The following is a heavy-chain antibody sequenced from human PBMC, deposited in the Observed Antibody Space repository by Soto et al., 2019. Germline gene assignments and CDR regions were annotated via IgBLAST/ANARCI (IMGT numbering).Heavy chain of an antibody. D-gene: IGHD3-22*01. J-gene: IGHJ6*02. Sequence: GGSLSLSCAASGFTFSGYEMNWVRQAPGKGLEWVSYISGSVTTIYYADSVKGRFTISRDNAKDSLYLQMNSLRAEDTAVYYCAREVVVFGVIIPTPMYVCGQGTTATVSS. CDR2: ISGSVTTI. CDR1: GFTFSGYE. V-gene: IGHV3-48*03. CDR3: AREVVVFGVIIPTPMYV.